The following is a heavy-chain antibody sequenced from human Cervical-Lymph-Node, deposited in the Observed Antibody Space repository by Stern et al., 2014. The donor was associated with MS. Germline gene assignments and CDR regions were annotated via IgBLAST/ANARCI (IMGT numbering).Heavy chain of an antibody. D-gene: IGHD2-15*01. CDR1: GGTFSSSYA. J-gene: IGHJ5*02. V-gene: IGHV1-69*04. CDR2: IIPIIGLP. Sequence: DQLVESGADVKKPGSSVKVSCKASGGTFSSSYAVSWVRQAPGQGLEWMGRIIPIIGLPNYAQKFQSRLTITAANSTSTVYMELTSLTPEDTAVYYCARGIVSNRPAATLHNLFDPWGQGTLVTVSS. CDR3: ARGIVSNRPAATLHNLFDP.